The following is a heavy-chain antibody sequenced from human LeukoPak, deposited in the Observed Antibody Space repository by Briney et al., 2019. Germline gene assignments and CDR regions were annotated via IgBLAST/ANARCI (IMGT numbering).Heavy chain of an antibody. Sequence: PGGSLRLSCAASGFTFSSYAMNWVRQAPGKGLEWVSAITGSGGRTYYADSVKGRFTISRDNSKNTLYLQMNSLRAEDTAVYFCARVSSTGYAVSSGLYYWGQGALVTVSS. CDR3: ARVSSTGYAVSSGLYY. D-gene: IGHD3-22*01. CDR1: GFTFSSYA. V-gene: IGHV3-23*01. J-gene: IGHJ4*02. CDR2: ITGSGGRT.